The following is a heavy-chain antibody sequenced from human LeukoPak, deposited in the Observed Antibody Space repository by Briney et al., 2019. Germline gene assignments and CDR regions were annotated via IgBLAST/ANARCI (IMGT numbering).Heavy chain of an antibody. CDR1: GYTFTSYG. V-gene: IGHV1-18*04. J-gene: IGHJ4*02. D-gene: IGHD6-13*01. Sequence: ASVRVSCKASGYTFTSYGISWVRQAPGQGLEWMGWISAYNGNTNYAQKLQGRVTMTTDTTTSTAYMKLRSLKSDDTAVYYRTTVGIDSSYDCCGQGTLVTVSS. CDR3: TTVGIDSSYDC. CDR2: ISAYNGNT.